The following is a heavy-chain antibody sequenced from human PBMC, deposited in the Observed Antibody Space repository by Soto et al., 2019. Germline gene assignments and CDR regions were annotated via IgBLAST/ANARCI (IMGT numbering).Heavy chain of an antibody. CDR1: GGSFSCHS. J-gene: IGHJ5*01. Sequence: SETLSLTCAVYGGSFSCHSWTWIRQSPGKGLEWIVDINHSGRVNYSPSLKSRVTISLDTSKNQFSLTLSAVTAADTAMYYCSTTAYDTNGYYRFDPWGQGTLVT. D-gene: IGHD3-22*01. CDR2: INHSGRV. CDR3: STTAYDTNGYYRFDP. V-gene: IGHV4-34*01.